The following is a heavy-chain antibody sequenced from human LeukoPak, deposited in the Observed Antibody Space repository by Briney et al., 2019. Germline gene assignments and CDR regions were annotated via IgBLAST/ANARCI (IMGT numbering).Heavy chain of an antibody. CDR3: ARDRSMVKLDY. CDR1: GFTFSSYA. D-gene: IGHD3-10*01. V-gene: IGHV3-30*04. CDR2: ISYDGSNK. Sequence: GGSLRLSCAASGFTFSSYAMHWVRQAPGKGLEWVAVISYDGSNKYYAGFVKGRFTISRDNSKNTLYLQMNSLRAEDTAVYYCARDRSMVKLDYWGQGTLVTVSS. J-gene: IGHJ4*02.